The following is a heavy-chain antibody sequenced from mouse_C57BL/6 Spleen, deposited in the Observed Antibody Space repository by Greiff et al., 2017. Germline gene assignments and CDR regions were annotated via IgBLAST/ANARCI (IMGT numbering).Heavy chain of an antibody. CDR2: IDPSDSET. J-gene: IGHJ1*03. Sequence: VQLQQPGAELVRPGSSMKLSCKASGYTFTSYWMHWVKQRPIQGLEWIGNIDPSDSETHYNQKFKDKATLTVDKSSSTAYMQLSSLTSEDSAVYYCAREIYYYGSSYGYFDVWGTGTTVTVSS. CDR3: AREIYYYGSSYGYFDV. V-gene: IGHV1-52*01. D-gene: IGHD1-1*01. CDR1: GYTFTSYW.